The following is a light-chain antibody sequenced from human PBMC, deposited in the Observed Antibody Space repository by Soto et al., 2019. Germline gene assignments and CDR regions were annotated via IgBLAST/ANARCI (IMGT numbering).Light chain of an antibody. V-gene: IGKV4-1*01. CDR3: QQYYSTPLA. CDR1: QSVLYSSNNKNY. Sequence: DIVMTQSPDSLAVSLGERATINCKSSQSVLYSSNNKNYLAWYQQKPRQPPKLLIYWASTRESGVPDRFSGSGSRTDFTLTISSLQAEDVAVYYCQQYYSTPLAFGQGTKVEIK. J-gene: IGKJ1*01. CDR2: WAS.